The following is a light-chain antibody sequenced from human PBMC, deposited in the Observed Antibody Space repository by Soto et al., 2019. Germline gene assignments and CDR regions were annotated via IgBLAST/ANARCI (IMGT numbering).Light chain of an antibody. Sequence: DIQLTQSPSFLSASVGDEVTITCRASQGIRTHLAWYQQKPGKAPKLLIYTASTLQSGVPSRFSGGGSGTEFTLPISSLQPEDFATYYCQQVNGFPPWTFGQGTKVEIK. CDR1: QGIRTH. CDR3: QQVNGFPPWT. V-gene: IGKV1-9*01. J-gene: IGKJ1*01. CDR2: TAS.